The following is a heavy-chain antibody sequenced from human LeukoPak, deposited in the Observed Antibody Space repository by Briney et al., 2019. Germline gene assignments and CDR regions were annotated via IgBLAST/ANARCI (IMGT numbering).Heavy chain of an antibody. J-gene: IGHJ5*02. CDR2: IVSDGYKA. D-gene: IGHD2/OR15-2a*01. V-gene: IGHV3-23*01. CDR1: GFTFSSYA. CDR3: AKEIVFLFGDP. Sequence: KSGGSLRLSCAASGFTFSSYAMSWVRQAPGKGLEWVATIVSDGYKAYYADSVKGRFAISRDNSQNTVHLQMNSLRVEDTATYYCAKEIVFLFGDPWGQGALVTVSS.